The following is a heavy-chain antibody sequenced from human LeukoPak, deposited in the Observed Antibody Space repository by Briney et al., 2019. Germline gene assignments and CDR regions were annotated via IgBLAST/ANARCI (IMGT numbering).Heavy chain of an antibody. D-gene: IGHD6-19*01. CDR1: GFTFSSYA. CDR3: ARDGGGSGWYAYYFDY. CDR2: ISYDGSNK. J-gene: IGHJ4*02. Sequence: PGGSLRLSCAASGFTFSSYAMHWVRQAPGKGLEWVALISYDGSNKYYADSVKGRFTISRDNSKSTLHLQMNSLRPEDTALYYCARDGGGSGWYAYYFDYWGQGILVTVSS. V-gene: IGHV3-30-3*01.